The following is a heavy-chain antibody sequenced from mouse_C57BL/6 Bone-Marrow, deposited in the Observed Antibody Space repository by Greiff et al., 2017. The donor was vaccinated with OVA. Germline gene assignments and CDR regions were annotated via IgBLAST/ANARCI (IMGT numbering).Heavy chain of an antibody. D-gene: IGHD2-5*01. CDR2: IDPETGGT. J-gene: IGHJ4*01. V-gene: IGHV1-15*01. Sequence: VQLQQSGAELVRPGASVTLSCKASGYTFTDYEMHWVKQTPVHGLEWIGAIDPETGGTAYNQKFKGQAILTADKSSSTAYMELRSLTSEDSAVYYCTRGYSSYYAMDDWGQGTSVTVSS. CDR3: TRGYSSYYAMDD. CDR1: GYTFTDYE.